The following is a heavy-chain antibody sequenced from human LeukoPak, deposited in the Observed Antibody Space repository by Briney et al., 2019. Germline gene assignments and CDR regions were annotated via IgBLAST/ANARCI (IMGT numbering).Heavy chain of an antibody. V-gene: IGHV4-38-2*01. D-gene: IGHD6-13*01. Sequence: SETLSLTCAVSGYSISSGYYWGWIRQPPGKGLEWIGSIDHSGSTYYNPSLKSRVTISVDTSKNQFSLKLSSVTAADTAVYYCARGGIAAADNWFDPWGQGTLVTVTS. CDR1: GYSISSGYY. J-gene: IGHJ5*02. CDR3: ARGGIAAADNWFDP. CDR2: IDHSGST.